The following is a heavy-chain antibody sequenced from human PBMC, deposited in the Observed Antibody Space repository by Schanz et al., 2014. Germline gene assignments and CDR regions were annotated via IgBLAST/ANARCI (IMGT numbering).Heavy chain of an antibody. CDR2: ISASGGTT. D-gene: IGHD2-15*01. CDR3: AKTPREYCNYDNCPNWFDS. CDR1: GFTFSAYA. J-gene: IGHJ5*01. V-gene: IGHV3-23*01. Sequence: EVQLLESGGGLVQPGGSLRLSCAASGFTFSAYAMTWVRQIPGKGLEWVSEISASGGTTYYADSVKGRFTISRDNSKNTLYLQMSSLRAEDTAVYYCAKTPREYCNYDNCPNWFDSWGQGTLVTASS.